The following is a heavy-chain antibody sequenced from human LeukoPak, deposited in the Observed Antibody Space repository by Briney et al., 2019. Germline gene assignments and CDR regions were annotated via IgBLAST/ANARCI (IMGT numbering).Heavy chain of an antibody. J-gene: IGHJ4*02. Sequence: SVKVSCKASGGTFSNYAISWVRQAPGQGLEWMGGITPIFATPSYAQKFQGRVTITADESTSAAYMELSGLRSEDTAVYYCARWAGYCRITNCYSAFDYWGQGTLVTVSS. CDR3: ARWAGYCRITNCYSAFDY. D-gene: IGHD2-2*02. CDR2: ITPIFATP. V-gene: IGHV1-69*01. CDR1: GGTFSNYA.